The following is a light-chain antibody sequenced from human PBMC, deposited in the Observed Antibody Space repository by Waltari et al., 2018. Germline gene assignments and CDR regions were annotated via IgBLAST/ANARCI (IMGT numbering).Light chain of an antibody. CDR3: QQYYSTPWT. CDR2: WAS. J-gene: IGKJ1*01. Sequence: DIVMTQSPDSLAVSLGERATINCKSSQSVLYSSNNKNYLAWYQRKPGQPPKLLIYWASTRESGFPDRFSGSGSGTDFTRTISSLQAEDVAVYYCQQYYSTPWTFGQGTKVEIK. CDR1: QSVLYSSNNKNY. V-gene: IGKV4-1*01.